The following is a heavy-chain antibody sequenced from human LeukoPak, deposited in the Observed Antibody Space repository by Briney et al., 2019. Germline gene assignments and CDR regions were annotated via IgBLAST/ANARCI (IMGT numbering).Heavy chain of an antibody. CDR2: IYTSGST. J-gene: IGHJ4*02. CDR1: GGSISIYY. Sequence: SATLSLTCTVSGGSISIYYWNWIRQPAGKGLEWIGRIYTSGSTKYNPSLKSRVTMSVDTSKNQFSLKLSSVTAADTAFYYCARHGGPYDSSGFYGYWGQGTLVTVSS. D-gene: IGHD3-22*01. V-gene: IGHV4-4*07. CDR3: ARHGGPYDSSGFYGY.